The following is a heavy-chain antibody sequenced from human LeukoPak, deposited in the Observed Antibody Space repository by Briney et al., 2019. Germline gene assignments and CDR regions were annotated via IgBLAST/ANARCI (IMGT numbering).Heavy chain of an antibody. CDR1: GGSISSYY. CDR2: IYTSGST. J-gene: IGHJ6*03. Sequence: SETLSLTCNVSGGSISSYYWSWIRQPPGKGLEWIGHIYTSGSTNYNPSLKSRVTISVDTSKNQFSLKLSSVTAADTAVYYCARQGVVARYYYYMDVWGQGTTVTVSS. D-gene: IGHD3-22*01. CDR3: ARQGVVARYYYYMDV. V-gene: IGHV4-4*09.